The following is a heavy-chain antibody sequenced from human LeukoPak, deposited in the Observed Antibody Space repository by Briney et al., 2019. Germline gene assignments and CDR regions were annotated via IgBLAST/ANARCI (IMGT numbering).Heavy chain of an antibody. J-gene: IGHJ4*02. Sequence: GGSLRLSCAASGFTFSSYSMNWVRQAPGKGLEWVANIKEDGSEKYYVDSVKGRFTISRDNAKNSLYLQMNRLRAEDTAVYYCVRITGRWGRDWGQGTLVTVSS. V-gene: IGHV3-7*01. CDR2: IKEDGSEK. CDR1: GFTFSSYS. CDR3: VRITGRWGRD. D-gene: IGHD1-1*01.